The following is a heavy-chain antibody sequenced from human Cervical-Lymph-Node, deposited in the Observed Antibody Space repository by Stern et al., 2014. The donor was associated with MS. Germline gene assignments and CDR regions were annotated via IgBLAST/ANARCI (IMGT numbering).Heavy chain of an antibody. Sequence: EVQLVESGGGLVQPGGSLRLSCAASGFTFSSYWMHWVRHAPGKGLVWVSRINSDGSSTSYADSVKVRFAISRDNAKNTLYLQMNSLRAEDTAVYYCARELGISYGMDVWGQGTTVTVSS. D-gene: IGHD3-16*01. CDR1: GFTFSSYW. CDR2: INSDGSST. J-gene: IGHJ6*02. CDR3: ARELGISYGMDV. V-gene: IGHV3-74*01.